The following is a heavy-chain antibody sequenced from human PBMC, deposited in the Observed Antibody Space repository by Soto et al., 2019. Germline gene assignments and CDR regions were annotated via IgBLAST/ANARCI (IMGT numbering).Heavy chain of an antibody. CDR1: GGCISSYD. CDR3: ARTTGLSRHYYFDY. V-gene: IGHV4-59*01. CDR2: IYYSGST. Sequence: PSETLSLTCTVSGGCISSYDWSWIRQPPGKGLEWIGYIYYSGSTNYNPSLKSRVTISVDTSKNQFSLKLSSVTAADTAVYYCARTTGLSRHYYFDYWGQGTLVTVSS. J-gene: IGHJ4*02. D-gene: IGHD3-16*02.